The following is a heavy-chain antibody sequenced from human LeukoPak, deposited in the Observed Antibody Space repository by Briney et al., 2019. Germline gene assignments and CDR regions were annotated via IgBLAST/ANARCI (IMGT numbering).Heavy chain of an antibody. CDR1: GGSISSFY. D-gene: IGHD6-13*01. J-gene: IGHJ3*02. Sequence: SETLSLTCIVSGGSISSFYWSWIRQPPGKGLQWIGYIYYSGSTNYNPSLKSRVTISVDTSKNQFSLKLSSVTAADTAVYYCARAEAAAGSDAFDIWGQGTMVTVSS. CDR3: ARAEAAAGSDAFDI. V-gene: IGHV4-59*08. CDR2: IYYSGST.